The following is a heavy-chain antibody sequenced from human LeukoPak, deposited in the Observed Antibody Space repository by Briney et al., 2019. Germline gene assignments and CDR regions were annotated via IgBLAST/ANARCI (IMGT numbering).Heavy chain of an antibody. D-gene: IGHD3-10*01. J-gene: IGHJ5*02. Sequence: SETLSLTCTVSGDSISSGDYYWSWIRQPAGKGLEWIGRIYTSGSTNYNPSLKSRVSISIDRSKNQLSLKLSSVTAADTAVYYCARAQVYYGSGSTKPENWFDPWGQGTLVTVSS. V-gene: IGHV4-61*02. CDR3: ARAQVYYGSGSTKPENWFDP. CDR1: GDSISSGDYY. CDR2: IYTSGST.